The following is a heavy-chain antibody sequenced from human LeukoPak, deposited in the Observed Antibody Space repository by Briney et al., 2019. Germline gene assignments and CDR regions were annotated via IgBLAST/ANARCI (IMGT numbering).Heavy chain of an antibody. V-gene: IGHV3-33*01. D-gene: IGHD3-16*01. CDR2: IWYDGSNK. J-gene: IGHJ4*02. CDR3: ARDGSTWGVGKFLDH. CDR1: GFTFSTYG. Sequence: PGRSLRLSCAASGFTFSTYGMHRVRQAPGKGLEWVAVIWYDGSNKYYADSVKGRFTISRDNSKNTLYLQMNSLRAEDTAVYYCARDGSTWGVGKFLDHWGQGTLVTVSS.